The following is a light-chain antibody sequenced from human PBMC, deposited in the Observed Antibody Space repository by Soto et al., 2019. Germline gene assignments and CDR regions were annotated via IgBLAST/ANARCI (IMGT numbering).Light chain of an antibody. CDR2: XXX. J-gene: IGLJ3*02. V-gene: IGLV7-43*01. CDR3: LLYSGDAWV. Sequence: QAVVTQEPSLTVSPGGTVTLTCASSTGPVTSGHLPSWFQQKPGQEPRTLIXXXXXXXXXXXXXXXGSLFGGKSALTVSGVQPEDEADYYCLLYSGDAWVFGGGTKVTVL. CDR1: TGPVTSGHL.